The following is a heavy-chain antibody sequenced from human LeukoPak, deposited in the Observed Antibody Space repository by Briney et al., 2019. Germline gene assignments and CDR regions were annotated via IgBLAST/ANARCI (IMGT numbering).Heavy chain of an antibody. D-gene: IGHD1-1*01. J-gene: IGHJ6*03. Sequence: ASVKVSCKASGYTFTSYDINWVRQATGQGLEWMGWMNPNSGNTGYAQKFQGRVTMTRNTSISTAYMELSSLRSEDTAVYYCARGSQLERRVEYYYYMDVWGKGTTVTVSS. V-gene: IGHV1-8*01. CDR2: MNPNSGNT. CDR1: GYTFTSYD. CDR3: ARGSQLERRVEYYYYMDV.